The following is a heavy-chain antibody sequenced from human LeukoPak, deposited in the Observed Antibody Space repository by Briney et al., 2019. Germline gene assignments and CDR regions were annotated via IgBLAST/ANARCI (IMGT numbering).Heavy chain of an antibody. CDR2: IYPGDSDT. CDR3: ARSEVIEAFYFDY. V-gene: IGHV5-51*01. J-gene: IGHJ4*02. Sequence: PGESLKISCKGSCYSFTSYWIGWVRQMPGKGLEWMGIIYPGDSDTRYSPSFQGQVTISADKSISTAYLQWSSLKASDTAMYYCARSEVIEAFYFDYWGQGTLVTVSS. CDR1: CYSFTSYW. D-gene: IGHD2-21*01.